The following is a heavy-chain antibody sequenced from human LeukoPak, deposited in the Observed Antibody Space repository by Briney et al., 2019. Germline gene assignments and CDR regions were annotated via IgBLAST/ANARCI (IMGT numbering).Heavy chain of an antibody. D-gene: IGHD6-13*01. J-gene: IGHJ6*02. Sequence: SETLSLTCTVSGGSISSYYWSWIRQPPGKGLEWIGYIYYSGSTNYNPSLKSRVTISVDTSKNQFSLELSSVTAADTAVYYCARGFWAAAGYGMDVWGQGTTVTVSS. CDR3: ARGFWAAAGYGMDV. CDR2: IYYSGST. V-gene: IGHV4-59*01. CDR1: GGSISSYY.